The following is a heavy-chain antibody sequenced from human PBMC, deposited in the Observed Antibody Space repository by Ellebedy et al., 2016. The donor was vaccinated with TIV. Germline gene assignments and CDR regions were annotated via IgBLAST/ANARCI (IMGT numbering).Heavy chain of an antibody. CDR1: GCTFSSYA. V-gene: IGHV1-69*04. CDR3: ARDGVYSSQRKVGVDGMDV. CDR2: IIPLLGIA. J-gene: IGHJ6*02. Sequence: AASVKVSFKSSGCTFSSYAISWVRQAPGQGLAWMRTIIPLLGIANYAQKFQGRVTITADKSTSTAYMEMIRLRSDDTAVYYCARDGVYSSQRKVGVDGMDVWGQGTTVTVSS. D-gene: IGHD6-13*01.